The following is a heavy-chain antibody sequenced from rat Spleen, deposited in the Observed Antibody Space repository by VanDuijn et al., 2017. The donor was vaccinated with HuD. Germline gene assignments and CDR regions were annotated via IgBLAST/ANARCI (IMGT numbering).Heavy chain of an antibody. Sequence: EVQLVESGGGLVQPGRSLKLSCAAAGFTFSDYNMAWVRQAPRKGLEWVATISYDGTSTYYRDSVKGRFTISRDNAKSTLYLQLDSLRSEDTATYYCAREYRYNFDYWGQGVMVTVSS. CDR1: GFTFSDYN. V-gene: IGHV5-7*01. D-gene: IGHD1-5*01. CDR2: ISYDGTST. J-gene: IGHJ2*01. CDR3: AREYRYNFDY.